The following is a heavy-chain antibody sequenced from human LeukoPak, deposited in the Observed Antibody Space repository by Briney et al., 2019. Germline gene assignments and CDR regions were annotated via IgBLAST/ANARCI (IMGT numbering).Heavy chain of an antibody. Sequence: ASEKVSCKASGGTFSSYTISWVRQAPGQGLEWMGRIIPILGIANYAQKFQGRVTITADKSTSTAYMELSSLRSEDTAVYYCARDRWGSTSPGDYWGQGTLVTVSS. CDR2: IIPILGIA. CDR3: ARDRWGSTSPGDY. D-gene: IGHD2-2*01. CDR1: GGTFSSYT. V-gene: IGHV1-69*04. J-gene: IGHJ4*02.